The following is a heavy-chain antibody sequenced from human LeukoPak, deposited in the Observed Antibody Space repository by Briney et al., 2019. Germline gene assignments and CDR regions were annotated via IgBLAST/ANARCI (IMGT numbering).Heavy chain of an antibody. CDR1: GGSISSYY. J-gene: IGHJ4*02. CDR2: IYTSGST. V-gene: IGHV4-4*07. D-gene: IGHD6-19*01. Sequence: PSETLSLTCTVSGGSISSYYWSWIRQPAGKGLEWIWRIYTSGSTNYNPSLKSRVTISVDKSKNQFSLKLSSVTAADTAVYYCARDLRYSSGWCLFDYWGQGSLVTVSS. CDR3: ARDLRYSSGWCLFDY.